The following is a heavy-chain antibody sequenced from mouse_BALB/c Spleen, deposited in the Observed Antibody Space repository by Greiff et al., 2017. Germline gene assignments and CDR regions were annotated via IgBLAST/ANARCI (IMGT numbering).Heavy chain of an antibody. CDR1: GFNIKDYY. V-gene: IGHV14-4*02. Sequence: VQLKQSGAELVRSGASVKLSCTASGFNIKDYYMHWVKQRPEQGLEWIGWIDPENGDTEYAPKFQGKATMTADTSSNTAYLQLSSLTSEDTAVYYCNALYAMDYWGQGTSVTVSS. J-gene: IGHJ4*01. CDR2: IDPENGDT. CDR3: NALYAMDY.